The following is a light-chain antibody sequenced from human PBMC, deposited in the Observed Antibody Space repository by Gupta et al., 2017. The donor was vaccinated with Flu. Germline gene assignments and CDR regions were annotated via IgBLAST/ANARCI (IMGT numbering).Light chain of an antibody. CDR2: RDS. CDR1: ALASKY. V-gene: IGLV3-25*03. Sequence: PGQTARITCSGDALASKYGFWYQHKPGQAPVVLIYRDSDRPSGIPERFSGSKSGATVTLTISGVQEEDEADYYCQSVDSSGTYVFGSGTKATVL. J-gene: IGLJ1*01. CDR3: QSVDSSGTYV.